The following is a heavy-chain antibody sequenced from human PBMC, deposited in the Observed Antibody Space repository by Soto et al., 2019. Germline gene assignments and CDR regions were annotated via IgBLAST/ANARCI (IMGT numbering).Heavy chain of an antibody. Sequence: GAPVKVSCKASGYTFTSYYMHWVRQAPGQGLEWMGIINPSGGSTSYAQKFQGRVTMTRDTSTSTVYMELSSLRSEDTAVYYCARDPFVVVVPADTYYYGMDVWGQGTTVTVSS. D-gene: IGHD2-2*01. CDR1: GYTFTSYY. J-gene: IGHJ6*02. V-gene: IGHV1-46*01. CDR3: ARDPFVVVVPADTYYYGMDV. CDR2: INPSGGST.